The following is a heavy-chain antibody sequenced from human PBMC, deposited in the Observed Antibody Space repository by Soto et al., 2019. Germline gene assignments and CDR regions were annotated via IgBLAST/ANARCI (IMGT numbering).Heavy chain of an antibody. CDR1: GYTFTNFD. Sequence: QVQLVQSGAEVKEPGASVKVSCKASGYTFTNFDINWVRQATGQGLEWMGWMTPNNGYTGYAQGFQGRVTMTRNTSISTAYMELSSLRSEDTAVYYCARVLPSSSWYGGGADYWGQGTLVTVSS. V-gene: IGHV1-8*01. J-gene: IGHJ4*02. CDR3: ARVLPSSSWYGGGADY. D-gene: IGHD6-13*01. CDR2: MTPNNGYT.